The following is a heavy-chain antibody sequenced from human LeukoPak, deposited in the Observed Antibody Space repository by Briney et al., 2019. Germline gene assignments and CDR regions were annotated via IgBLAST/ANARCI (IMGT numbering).Heavy chain of an antibody. CDR3: ARETGSGWYYFDY. J-gene: IGHJ4*02. Sequence: GRSLRLSCEASGFTFSSYGMHWVRQAPGKGLEWVAVIWYDGRNKYYADSVRARFTISRDTSKNTLNLQMNSLRAEDTAVYYCARETGSGWYYFDYWSQGTLVTVSS. V-gene: IGHV3-33*01. CDR1: GFTFSSYG. D-gene: IGHD6-19*01. CDR2: IWYDGRNK.